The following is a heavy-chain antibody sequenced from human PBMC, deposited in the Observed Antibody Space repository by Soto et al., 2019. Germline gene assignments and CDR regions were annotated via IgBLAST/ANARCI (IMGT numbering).Heavy chain of an antibody. CDR1: GFTFSDYY. V-gene: IGHV3-11*06. CDR2: ISSSSSYT. J-gene: IGHJ6*02. CDR3: ARVPKNGNYGEYYGRGV. Sequence: GGSLRLSCAASGFTFSDYYMSWIRQAPGKGLEWVSYISSSSSYTNYADSVKGRFTISRDNAKNSLYLQMNSLRAEDTAVYYCARVPKNGNYGEYYGRGVGAQGTRFTVS. D-gene: IGHD3-10*01.